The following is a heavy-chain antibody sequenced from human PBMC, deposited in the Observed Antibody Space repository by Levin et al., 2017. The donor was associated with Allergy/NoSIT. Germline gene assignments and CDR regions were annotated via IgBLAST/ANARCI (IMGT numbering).Heavy chain of an antibody. J-gene: IGHJ4*02. D-gene: IGHD3-22*01. CDR1: GGTFSSYA. CDR2: IIPIFGTA. Sequence: ASVKVSCKASGGTFSSYAISWVRQAPGQGLEWMGGIIPIFGTANYAQKFQGRVTITADESTSTAYMELSSLRSEDTAVYYCATYYSSGYWGDWGQGTLVTVSS. CDR3: ATYYSSGYWGD. V-gene: IGHV1-69*13.